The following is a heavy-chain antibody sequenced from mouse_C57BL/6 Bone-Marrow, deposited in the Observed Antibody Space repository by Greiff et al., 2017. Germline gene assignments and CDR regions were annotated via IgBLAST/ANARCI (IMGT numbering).Heavy chain of an antibody. D-gene: IGHD2-1*01. CDR2: IYPGDGDT. CDR3: ARGGGNYEYFDV. CDR1: GYAFSSSW. J-gene: IGHJ1*03. V-gene: IGHV1-82*01. Sequence: VQVVESGPELVKPGASVKISCKASGYAFSSSWMNWVKQRPGKGLEWIGRIYPGDGDTNYNGKFKGKATLTADKSSSTAYMQLSSLTSEDSAVYFCARGGGNYEYFDVWGTGTTVTVSS.